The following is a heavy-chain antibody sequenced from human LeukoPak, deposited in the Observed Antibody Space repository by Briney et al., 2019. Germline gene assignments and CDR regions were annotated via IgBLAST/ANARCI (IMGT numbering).Heavy chain of an antibody. V-gene: IGHV3-7*01. D-gene: IGHD6-19*01. CDR3: ARVTVAGFFDY. Sequence: GGSLRLSCAASGFTFSSYAMSWVRQAPGKGLEWVANIKQDGSEKYYVDSVKGRFTISRDNAKNSLYLQMNSLRAEDTAVYYCARVTVAGFFDYWGQGTLVTVSS. CDR1: GFTFSSYA. CDR2: IKQDGSEK. J-gene: IGHJ4*02.